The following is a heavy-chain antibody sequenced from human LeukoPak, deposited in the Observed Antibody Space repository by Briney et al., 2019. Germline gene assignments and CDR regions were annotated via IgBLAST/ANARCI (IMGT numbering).Heavy chain of an antibody. CDR2: ISGSGGST. J-gene: IGHJ4*02. Sequence: GGSLRLSCAASGFSFSDAWMSWVRQIPGKGLEWVSAISGSGGSTYYADSVKGRFTISRDNSKNTLYLQMNSLRAEDTAVYYCANRAVTTKTFDYWGQGTLVTVSS. V-gene: IGHV3-23*01. CDR1: GFSFSDAW. D-gene: IGHD4-17*01. CDR3: ANRAVTTKTFDY.